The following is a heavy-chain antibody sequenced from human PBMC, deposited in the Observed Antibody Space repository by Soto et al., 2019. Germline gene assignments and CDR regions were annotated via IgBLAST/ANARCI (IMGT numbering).Heavy chain of an antibody. Sequence: EVQLVESGGGLVQPGRSLRLSCAASGFTFDDYAMHWVRQAPGKGLEWVSGISWNSGSIGYADSVKGRFTISRDNAKNSLYLQTNSLRAEDTALYYCAKLVNLGWFDPWGQGTLVTVSS. CDR1: GFTFDDYA. CDR3: AKLVNLGWFDP. V-gene: IGHV3-9*01. CDR2: ISWNSGSI. J-gene: IGHJ5*02.